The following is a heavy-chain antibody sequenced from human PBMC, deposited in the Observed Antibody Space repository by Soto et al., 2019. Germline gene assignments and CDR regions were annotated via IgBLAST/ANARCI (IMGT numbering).Heavy chain of an antibody. CDR2: TSYDGSNK. CDR3: ARWGTTGGLDV. J-gene: IGHJ4*02. Sequence: QVQLVESGGGVVQPGTSLRLSCVGSGFTFRSFVIHWVRQAPGKGLEWVALTSYDGSNKYYDDSVKGRFTISRDNCRKTVDLQMDSLRLEDTALYYCARWGTTGGLDVWGQGTLVSVSS. CDR1: GFTFRSFV. V-gene: IGHV3-30*19. D-gene: IGHD3-16*01.